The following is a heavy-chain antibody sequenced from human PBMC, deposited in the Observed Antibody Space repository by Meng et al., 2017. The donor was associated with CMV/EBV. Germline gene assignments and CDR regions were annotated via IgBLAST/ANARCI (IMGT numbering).Heavy chain of an antibody. CDR2: ISSSGSTI. Sequence: GGSLRLSCAASGFTFSSYAMHWVRQAPGKGLEWVSYISSSGSTIYYADSVKGRFTISRDNAKNSLYLQMNSLRAEDTAVYYCARGSRTVTYYYYGMDVWGQGTTVTSP. V-gene: IGHV3-48*04. CDR1: GFTFSSYA. J-gene: IGHJ6*02. D-gene: IGHD4-11*01. CDR3: ARGSRTVTYYYYGMDV.